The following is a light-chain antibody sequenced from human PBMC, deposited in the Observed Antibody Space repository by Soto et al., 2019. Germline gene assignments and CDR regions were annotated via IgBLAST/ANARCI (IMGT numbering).Light chain of an antibody. V-gene: IGKV1-39*01. CDR1: QNIYNY. J-gene: IGKJ5*01. CDR3: QQTHSIPVT. Sequence: DIQITQSPSSLPASVGDRVTVTCRTSQNIYNYLNWYPQKPGKAPKLLIYAASSVQSGVLLRFSGSGAGTDFTLTISSLQPADFATSYCQQTHSIPVTFGQGTGLEI. CDR2: AAS.